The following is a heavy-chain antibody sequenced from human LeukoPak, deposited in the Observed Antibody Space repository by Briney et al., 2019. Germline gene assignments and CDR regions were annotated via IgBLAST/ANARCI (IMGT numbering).Heavy chain of an antibody. D-gene: IGHD1-26*01. CDR1: EFTFGSIA. CDR3: AKDLGRYRNNFFDY. V-gene: IGHV3-23*01. CDR2: ISGSGGGT. Sequence: QAGGSLRLSCAAPEFTFGSIAMSWVRQAPDKGLDWASTISGSGGGTYYADSVKGRFTISRDDSKNTLYLQMNRLRADDTAVYYCAKDLGRYRNNFFDYWGQGNLVTVSS. J-gene: IGHJ4*02.